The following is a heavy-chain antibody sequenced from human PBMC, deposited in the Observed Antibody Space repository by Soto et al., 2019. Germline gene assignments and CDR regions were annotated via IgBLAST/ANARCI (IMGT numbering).Heavy chain of an antibody. V-gene: IGHV3-30-3*01. D-gene: IGHD5-18*01. CDR3: AIGGETVMVLCYYYGRAV. Sequence: QEQLVESGGGVVQPGRSLRLSCAASGFQFSALAIHWVRQAPGKGLEWLAVISNDGSNKYYADSVKGRFTISRDNSKNTMYLQLNSLTDEDTAVYYCAIGGETVMVLCYYYGRAVWGKGTTVTVSS. J-gene: IGHJ6*04. CDR2: ISNDGSNK. CDR1: GFQFSALA.